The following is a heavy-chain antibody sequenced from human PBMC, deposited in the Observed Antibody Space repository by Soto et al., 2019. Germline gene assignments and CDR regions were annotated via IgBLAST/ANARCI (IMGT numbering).Heavy chain of an antibody. D-gene: IGHD6-13*01. CDR2: MNPIIGKT. J-gene: IGHJ4*02. V-gene: IGHV1-8*02. CDR3: ARAKSSRYDY. CDR1: GGTFSSYA. Sequence: ASVKVSCKASGGTFSSYAISWVRQAPGQGLEWMGWMNPIIGKTDYAQKFQGRVTMTRNTSISTAYMELSSLRSEDTAVYYCARAKSSRYDYWGQGTLVTVSS.